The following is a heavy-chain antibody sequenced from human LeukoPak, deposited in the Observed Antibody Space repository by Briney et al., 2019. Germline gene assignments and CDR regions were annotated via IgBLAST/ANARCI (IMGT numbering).Heavy chain of an antibody. D-gene: IGHD5-18*01. Sequence: ASVKVSCKASVYNFTDYEINWVRQASGQRLEWMGWTNPSSRNRAYAPKFEGRVTMTTDTSTSTAYMELRSLTSEDTAVYYCARNPSRSDTYFDLWGQGTLVTVSS. J-gene: IGHJ4*02. CDR2: TNPSSRNR. V-gene: IGHV1-8*01. CDR3: ARNPSRSDTYFDL. CDR1: VYNFTDYE.